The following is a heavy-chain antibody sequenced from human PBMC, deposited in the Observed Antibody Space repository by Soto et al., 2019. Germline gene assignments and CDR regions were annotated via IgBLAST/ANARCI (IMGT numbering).Heavy chain of an antibody. Sequence: QVQLVQSGAEVKKPGASVKVSCKASGYTFTSYYMHWVRQAPGQGLEWMGIINPSGGSTSYAQKFQGRVTMTRDTSTSTVYMELSSLRAEDTAVYYCASSSPGSRTLMDIWGQGTMVTVSS. CDR2: INPSGGST. CDR1: GYTFTSYY. CDR3: ASSSPGSRTLMDI. J-gene: IGHJ3*02. D-gene: IGHD6-13*01. V-gene: IGHV1-46*03.